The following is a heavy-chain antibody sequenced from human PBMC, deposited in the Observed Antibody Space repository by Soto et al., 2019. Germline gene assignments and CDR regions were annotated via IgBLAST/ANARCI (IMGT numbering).Heavy chain of an antibody. J-gene: IGHJ4*02. Sequence: EVQLLESGGGLVQPGGSLRLSCAASLFTFSSYAMSWVRQAPGKGLEWVSGMSGSGDRMFYADSVKGCFTISGDKSKRMQYENNNSLRVEATAIYCCAEDYGAVAEKWGQGTLVSVSS. CDR3: AEDYGAVAEK. CDR1: LFTFSSYA. D-gene: IGHD6-19*01. CDR2: MSGSGDRM. V-gene: IGHV3-23*01.